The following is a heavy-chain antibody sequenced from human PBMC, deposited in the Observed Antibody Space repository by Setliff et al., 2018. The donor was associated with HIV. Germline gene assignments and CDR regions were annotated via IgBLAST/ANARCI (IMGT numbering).Heavy chain of an antibody. CDR3: ATRPLLDTGPSY. D-gene: IGHD2-8*02. Sequence: GESLKISCKGSGYIFSTYWIGWVRQMPGKGLEWMGIIYPGDSDTRYSPSFQGQVTRAVDKSTRTAYLQWNSLRASDSAMYYCATRPLLDTGPSYWGQGTVVTVSS. V-gene: IGHV5-51*01. CDR1: GYIFSTYW. J-gene: IGHJ4*02. CDR2: IYPGDSDT.